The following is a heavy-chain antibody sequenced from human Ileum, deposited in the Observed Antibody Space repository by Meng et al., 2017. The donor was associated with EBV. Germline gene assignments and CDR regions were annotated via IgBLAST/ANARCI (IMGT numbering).Heavy chain of an antibody. CDR3: AYYRVGRGGVGS. Sequence: QESGPGLVTPSETRSLTCSVSGASVSSDSYPWSWLRQSPGRGLEWIGHTYGSVITYTPSFQSRVTISIDTAKTQLFLKLTSVTAADTAMYYCAYYRVGRGGVGSWGQGTLVTVPS. J-gene: IGHJ4*02. V-gene: IGHV4-61*01. CDR1: GASVSSDSYP. CDR2: TYGSVIT. D-gene: IGHD3-16*01.